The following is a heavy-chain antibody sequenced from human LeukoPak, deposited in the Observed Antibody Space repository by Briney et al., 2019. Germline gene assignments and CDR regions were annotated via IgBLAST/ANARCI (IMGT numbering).Heavy chain of an antibody. CDR1: GFTFSSYS. CDR3: ARDRYCGGDCYPAFDY. Sequence: GGSLRLSCAASGFTFSSYSMNWVRQAPGKGLEWVSYITSSSSSIYYANSVKGRFTVSRDNAKNSLYLQMNSLRAEDTAVYYCARDRYCGGDCYPAFDYWGQGTLVTVSS. J-gene: IGHJ4*02. CDR2: ITSSSSSI. D-gene: IGHD2-21*02. V-gene: IGHV3-48*01.